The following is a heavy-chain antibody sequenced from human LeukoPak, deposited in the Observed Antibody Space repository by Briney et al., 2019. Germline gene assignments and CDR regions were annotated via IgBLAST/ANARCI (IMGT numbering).Heavy chain of an antibody. J-gene: IGHJ3*02. CDR1: GGSISSSSYY. D-gene: IGHD1-26*01. V-gene: IGHV4-39*07. Sequence: MPSETLSLTCTVSGGSISSSSYYWGWIRQPPGKGLEWIGSIYYSGSTYYNPSLKSRVTISVDTSKNQFSLKLSSVTAADTAVYYCAETSYYRDAFDIWGQGTMVTVSS. CDR2: IYYSGST. CDR3: AETSYYRDAFDI.